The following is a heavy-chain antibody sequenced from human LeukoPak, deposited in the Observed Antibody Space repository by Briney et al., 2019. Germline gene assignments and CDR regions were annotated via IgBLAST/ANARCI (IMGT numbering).Heavy chain of an antibody. CDR2: IYPGDSDT. CDR1: GYNFATYW. Sequence: GESLKISCEGSGYNFATYWIVWVRQMPGKGLEWMGIIYPGDSDTRYSPSFQSQVTISADKSNRTAYLQWSSLKASDTAMYYCARHKGSWLIDAFDIWGQGTMVTVSS. J-gene: IGHJ3*02. CDR3: ARHKGSWLIDAFDI. D-gene: IGHD6-13*01. V-gene: IGHV5-51*01.